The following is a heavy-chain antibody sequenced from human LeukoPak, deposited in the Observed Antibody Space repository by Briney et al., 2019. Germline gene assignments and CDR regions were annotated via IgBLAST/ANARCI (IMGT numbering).Heavy chain of an antibody. CDR1: GGSISSGDYY. CDR3: ASGTMSQGPTAFDI. J-gene: IGHJ3*02. D-gene: IGHD3-22*01. Sequence: SETLSLTCTVSGGSISSGDYYWSWIRQPPGKGLEWIGYIYYSGSTYYNPSLKSRVTISVDTSKNQFSLKLSSVTAADTAVYYCASGTMSQGPTAFDIWGQGTMVTVSS. CDR2: IYYSGST. V-gene: IGHV4-30-4*01.